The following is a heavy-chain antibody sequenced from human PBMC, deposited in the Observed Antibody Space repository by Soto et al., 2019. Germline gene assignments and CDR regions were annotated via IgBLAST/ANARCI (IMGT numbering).Heavy chain of an antibody. CDR3: AKVRSGPANNWFDP. D-gene: IGHD2-2*01. V-gene: IGHV3-23*01. CDR2: ISVSCGST. J-gene: IGHJ5*02. CDR1: GFTFSSYA. Sequence: EVQLLESGGGLVQPGGSLRLSCAASGFTFSSYAMSWVRQAPGKWLEWVSAISVSCGSTYYAYSVKGRFTISRDNSKNTLYLQMNSLRAEDTAVYYCAKVRSGPANNWFDPWGQGNLVTVSS.